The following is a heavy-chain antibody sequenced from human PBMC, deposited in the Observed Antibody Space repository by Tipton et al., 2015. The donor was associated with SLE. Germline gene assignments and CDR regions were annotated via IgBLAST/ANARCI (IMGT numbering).Heavy chain of an antibody. Sequence: TLSLTCTVSGGSISSGSYYWSWIRQPAGKGLEWIGYIYTSGSTNYNPSLKSRVTISLDTSRKQFSLSLNSVTAADTAVYFCARVDPDGDGGGIPGDYWGQGTLVTVSS. CDR1: GGSISSGSYY. CDR3: ARVDPDGDGGGIPGDY. CDR2: IYTSGST. D-gene: IGHD4-17*01. J-gene: IGHJ4*02. V-gene: IGHV4-61*09.